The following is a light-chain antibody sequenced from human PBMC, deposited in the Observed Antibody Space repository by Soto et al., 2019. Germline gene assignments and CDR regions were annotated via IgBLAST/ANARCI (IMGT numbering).Light chain of an antibody. Sequence: QSVLTQPASVSGSPGQSIAISCNGTSSDIGAYAYVSWYQQHPGKIPKLIVFDVNYRPSGVSSRFSGSKSGNTASLTISGLQAEDEADYYCSSFTRSSSVIFGGGTKLTVL. V-gene: IGLV2-14*03. CDR1: SSDIGAYAY. CDR2: DVN. CDR3: SSFTRSSSVI. J-gene: IGLJ2*01.